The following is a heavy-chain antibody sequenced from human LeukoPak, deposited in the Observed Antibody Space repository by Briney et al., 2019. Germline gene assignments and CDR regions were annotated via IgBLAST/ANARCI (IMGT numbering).Heavy chain of an antibody. D-gene: IGHD2/OR15-2a*01. CDR3: ARGSRYYSFHGMDV. J-gene: IGHJ6*02. CDR2: IYYTGST. V-gene: IGHV4-39*01. CDR1: GGSINSSSHY. Sequence: PSETLSLTCTVSGGSINSSSHYWGWIRQSPGKGLEWIGNIYYTGSTDYNPSLKSRVTISVDTSKNQFSLKLISVTAADTAVYYCARGSRYYSFHGMDVWGQGTTVTVSS.